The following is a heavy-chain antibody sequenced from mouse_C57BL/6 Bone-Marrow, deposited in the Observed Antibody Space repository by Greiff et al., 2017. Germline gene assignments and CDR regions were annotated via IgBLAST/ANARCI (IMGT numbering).Heavy chain of an antibody. D-gene: IGHD1-1*01. Sequence: QVQLQQPGAELVRPGSSVKLSCKASGYTFTSYWMHWVKQRPIQGLEWIGNIDPSDSETHYNQKFKDKATLTVDKSSSTAYMQLSSLTSEDSAVYYGARSLITTVVATDYWGQGTTLTVSS. CDR1: GYTFTSYW. V-gene: IGHV1-52*01. CDR2: IDPSDSET. J-gene: IGHJ2*01. CDR3: ARSLITTVVATDY.